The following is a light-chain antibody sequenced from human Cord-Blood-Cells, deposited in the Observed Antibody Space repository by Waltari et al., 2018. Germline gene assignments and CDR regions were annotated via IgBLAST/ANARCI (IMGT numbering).Light chain of an antibody. Sequence: DIVMTQSPDSLAVSLGERATINCKSSQSVLYSSNNKNYLAWYQQKPGQPPKLLIYWASTRESGVPDRLSGSGSGTDFTLTISSLQAEDVAVYYCQQYYSTRGTFGQGTKLEIK. J-gene: IGKJ2*02. CDR1: QSVLYSSNNKNY. CDR2: WAS. CDR3: QQYYSTRGT. V-gene: IGKV4-1*01.